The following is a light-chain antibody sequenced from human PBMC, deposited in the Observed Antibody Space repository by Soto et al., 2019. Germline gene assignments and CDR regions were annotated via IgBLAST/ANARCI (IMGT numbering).Light chain of an antibody. CDR1: QSISSN. CDR3: QQYNNWPRAT. Sequence: EIVMTQSPATLSVSPGERATLSCRASQSISSNLAWYQQKPGQAPRLLMFRTSSRATGFPARFSGSRSGTEFNLTISRLQSEDLGVYYCQQYNNWPRATFGEGTKGDIK. CDR2: RTS. V-gene: IGKV3-15*01. J-gene: IGKJ4*01.